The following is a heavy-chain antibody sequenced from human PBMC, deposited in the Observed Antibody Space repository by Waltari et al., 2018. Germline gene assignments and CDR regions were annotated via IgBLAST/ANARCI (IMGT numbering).Heavy chain of an antibody. V-gene: IGHV3-30-3*01. J-gene: IGHJ4*02. Sequence: QVQLVESGGGVVQPGRSLRLSCAASGFTFSSYAMHWVRQAPGKGLEWVAVISYDGSNKYYADSVKGRFTISRDNSKNTLYLQMNSLRAEDTAMYYCAREGPPFDYWGQGTLVTVSS. CDR3: AREGPPFDY. CDR1: GFTFSSYA. CDR2: ISYDGSNK.